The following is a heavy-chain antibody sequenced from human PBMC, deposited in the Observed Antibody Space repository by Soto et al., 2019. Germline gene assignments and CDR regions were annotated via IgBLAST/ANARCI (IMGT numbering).Heavy chain of an antibody. V-gene: IGHV1-18*01. CDR2: ISAYNGNT. Sequence: ASVKVSCKASGYTFTSYGISWVRQAPGQGLEWMGWISAYNGNTNYAQKLQGRVTMTTDKSTRKAYMELRSLSSDDTAEYYCASTAARLTDGMDVWGQGTTVTVSS. J-gene: IGHJ6*02. D-gene: IGHD6-6*01. CDR1: GYTFTSYG. CDR3: ASTAARLTDGMDV.